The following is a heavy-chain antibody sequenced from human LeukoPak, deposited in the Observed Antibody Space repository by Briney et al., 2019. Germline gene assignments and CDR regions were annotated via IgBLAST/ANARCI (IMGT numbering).Heavy chain of an antibody. CDR2: INPNSGGT. D-gene: IGHD6-19*01. CDR1: GYTFTGYY. J-gene: IGHJ4*02. Sequence: ASVKVSCKASGYTFTGYYMHWVRQAPGQGLEWMGWINPNSGGTNYAQKFQGRVTMTRDTSISTAYMELSRLRSDDTAVYYCARDPYSSGWFDYWGQGPLVTVSS. V-gene: IGHV1-2*02. CDR3: ARDPYSSGWFDY.